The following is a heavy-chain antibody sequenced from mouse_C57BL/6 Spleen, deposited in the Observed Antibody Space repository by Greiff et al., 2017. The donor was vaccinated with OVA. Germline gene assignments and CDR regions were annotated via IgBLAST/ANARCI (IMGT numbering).Heavy chain of an antibody. Sequence: QVQLKESGPGLVQPSQSLSITCTVSGFSLTSYGVHWVRQSPGKGLEWLGVIWSGGSTDYNAAFISRLSISKDNSKIQVFFKMNSLQADDTAIYYFARNYNGSSHYYAMDYWGQGTSVTVSS. V-gene: IGHV2-2*01. CDR1: GFSLTSYG. CDR3: ARNYNGSSHYYAMDY. D-gene: IGHD1-1*01. J-gene: IGHJ4*01. CDR2: IWSGGST.